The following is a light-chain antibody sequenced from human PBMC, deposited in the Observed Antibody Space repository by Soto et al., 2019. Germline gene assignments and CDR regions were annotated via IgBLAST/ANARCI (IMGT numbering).Light chain of an antibody. J-gene: IGKJ2*01. CDR2: WAS. Sequence: DIVMTQSPDSLSVSLGERATINCKSSQSVLYSSNSKNYLAWYQQKPGQPPKLLIYWASTRQSGVPDRFSGRGSGTDFTLTISSLQAEDVAVYYCQQYYNTLPYTFGQGTKLEIK. CDR1: QSVLYSSNSKNY. V-gene: IGKV4-1*01. CDR3: QQYYNTLPYT.